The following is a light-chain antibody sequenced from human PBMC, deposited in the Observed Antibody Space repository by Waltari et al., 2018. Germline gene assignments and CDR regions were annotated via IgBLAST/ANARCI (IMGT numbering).Light chain of an antibody. CDR3: ATWDNSLSDVV. J-gene: IGLJ2*01. CDR1: SSNIGTYY. V-gene: IGLV1-51*01. Sequence: QSVLTQPPSVSAAPGQKVTISCSGSSSNIGTYYVSWYHQLPGAAPKLLIYDNNKRPSGIADRFSASKSGTSATLGITGLQIGDEADYYCATWDNSLSDVVFGGGTKLTVL. CDR2: DNN.